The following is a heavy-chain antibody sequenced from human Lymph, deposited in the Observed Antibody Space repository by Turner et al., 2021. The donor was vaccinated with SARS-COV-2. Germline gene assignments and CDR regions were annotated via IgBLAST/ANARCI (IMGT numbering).Heavy chain of an antibody. Sequence: QVQLVESGGGVVQPGRSWRPSCAASGFTFSSYAFHWVRQAPGKGLEWVAVISYDVSYKYNADTVKGRFTISRDNSKNTQYVQMNSLRAEDTAVYYCARESGSKYYNYYGMDVWGQGTTVTVSS. D-gene: IGHD4-4*01. CDR3: ARESGSKYYNYYGMDV. J-gene: IGHJ6*02. V-gene: IGHV3-30-3*01. CDR2: ISYDVSYK. CDR1: GFTFSSYA.